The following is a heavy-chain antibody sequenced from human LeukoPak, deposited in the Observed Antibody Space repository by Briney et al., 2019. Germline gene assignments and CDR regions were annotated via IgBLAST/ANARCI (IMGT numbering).Heavy chain of an antibody. CDR2: INHSGST. CDR1: GGSFSDFY. V-gene: IGHV4-34*01. Sequence: KPSETLSLTCVVYGGSFSDFYWSWIRQPRGKGLEWIGEINHSGSTNYNPSLKSRVTISVDTSKNQFSLKLSSVTAADTAVYYCARGRTMDVWGKGTTVTVSS. J-gene: IGHJ6*03. CDR3: ARGRTMDV.